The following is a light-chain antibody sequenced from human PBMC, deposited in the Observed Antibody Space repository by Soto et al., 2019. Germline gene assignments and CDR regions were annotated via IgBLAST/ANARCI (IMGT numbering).Light chain of an antibody. CDR1: QNINRF. CDR3: QRSYSTPYT. V-gene: IGKV1-39*01. Sequence: DTQMTQSPSSLSASVGDNVTVTSRANQNINRFLQWDQQKAGKAPKLLIYAASSLQSGVASRFSGSGSGTDFTLTISSLQPEDFATYYCQRSYSTPYTFGQGTKLDIK. CDR2: AAS. J-gene: IGKJ2*01.